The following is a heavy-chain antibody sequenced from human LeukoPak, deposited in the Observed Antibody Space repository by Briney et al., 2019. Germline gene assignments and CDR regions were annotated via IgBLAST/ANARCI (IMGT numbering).Heavy chain of an antibody. V-gene: IGHV4-61*01. CDR2: IYYSGST. D-gene: IGHD5-12*01. J-gene: IGHJ4*02. Sequence: SETLSLTCTVSGGSVSSGSYYWSWIRQPPGKGLEWIGYIYYSGSTNYNPSLKSRVTISVDTSKNQFSLKLSSVTAADTAVYYCARSGYSGYDFHYWGQGTLVTVSS. CDR3: ARSGYSGYDFHY. CDR1: GGSVSSGSYY.